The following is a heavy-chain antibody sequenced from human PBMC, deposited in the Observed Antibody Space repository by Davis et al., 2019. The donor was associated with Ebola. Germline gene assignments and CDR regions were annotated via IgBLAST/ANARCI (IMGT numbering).Heavy chain of an antibody. V-gene: IGHV4-59*02. CDR3: ARDDLGFDY. D-gene: IGHD3-16*01. J-gene: IGHJ4*02. CDR2: IYFTGST. Sequence: GSLRLSCTVSGGSVTNYYWSWIRQPPGKVLECIGYIYFTGSTTYNPSLKSRVTISIDTSKNQFSLNLSSVTTADTAVYYCARDDLGFDYWGQGTLVTVSS. CDR1: GGSVTNYY.